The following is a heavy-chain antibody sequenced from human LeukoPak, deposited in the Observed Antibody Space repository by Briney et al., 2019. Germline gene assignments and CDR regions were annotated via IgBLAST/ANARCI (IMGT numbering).Heavy chain of an antibody. D-gene: IGHD6-13*01. CDR1: GFTFTSFA. CDR2: VDHSFGTT. V-gene: IGHV3-23*01. J-gene: IGHJ5*02. Sequence: RPGGSLRLSCAASGFTFTSFAMSWVRLAPGKGLEWVSTVDHSFGTTHYAESVKGRFTISRDDSKNTVSLQMNSLRAEDTAVYYCARIAAAGTGWFDPWGQGTLVTVSS. CDR3: ARIAAAGTGWFDP.